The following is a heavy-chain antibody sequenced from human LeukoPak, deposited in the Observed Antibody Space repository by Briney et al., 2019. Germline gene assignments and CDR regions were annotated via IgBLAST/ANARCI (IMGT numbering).Heavy chain of an antibody. Sequence: GESLKISCKGSGYSFTSYWIGWVRQMPGKGLEWMGIIYPGDSDTRYSPSFQGQVTISADKSISTAYLQWSSLKASDTAMYYCARHLSGWYNLDAFDIWGQGTMVTVSP. CDR1: GYSFTSYW. CDR2: IYPGDSDT. V-gene: IGHV5-51*01. CDR3: ARHLSGWYNLDAFDI. J-gene: IGHJ3*02. D-gene: IGHD6-19*01.